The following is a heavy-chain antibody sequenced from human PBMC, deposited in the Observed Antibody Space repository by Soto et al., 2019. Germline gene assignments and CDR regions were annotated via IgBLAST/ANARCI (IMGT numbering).Heavy chain of an antibody. D-gene: IGHD2-21*01. CDR1: GFTFDSYW. J-gene: IGHJ4*02. V-gene: IGHV3-74*01. CDR2: VNSDGSIT. Sequence: EVRLEESGGGLVQPGGSLRLSCAASGFTFDSYWMYWVRQAPGKGLVWVSRVNSDGSITTYADSVKGRFTISRDNAKNTTSLAMNRPRVEEKAVYYCSTSQGGGVISPYLFDFLGQGALVTVSS. CDR3: STSQGGGVISPYLFDF.